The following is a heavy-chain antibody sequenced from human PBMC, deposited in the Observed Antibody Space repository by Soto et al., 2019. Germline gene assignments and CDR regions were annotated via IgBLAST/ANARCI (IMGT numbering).Heavy chain of an antibody. J-gene: IGHJ4*02. V-gene: IGHV4-39*01. D-gene: IGHD6-6*01. CDR3: ARHVKHLVRKDFDY. CDR2: IYYSGST. CDR1: GGSISSSSYY. Sequence: QLQLQESGPGLVKPSETLSLTCTVSGGSISSSSYYWGWIRQTPGKGLEWIGSIYYSGSTYYNPSLKIRVTISVDTSKNQFSLKLSSVTAADTAVYYGARHVKHLVRKDFDYWGQGTLVTVSS.